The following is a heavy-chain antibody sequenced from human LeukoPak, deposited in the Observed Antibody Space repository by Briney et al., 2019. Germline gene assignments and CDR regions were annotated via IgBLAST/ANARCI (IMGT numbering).Heavy chain of an antibody. CDR2: INTNTGNP. Sequence: ASVKVTCEASGYTFTSYAMNWARQAPGQGLEWMGRINTNTGNPTYAQGFTGRFVFSLDTSVSTAYLQISSLKAEDTAVYYCARETSGWPGYYGMDVWGQGTTVTVSS. J-gene: IGHJ6*02. V-gene: IGHV7-4-1*02. D-gene: IGHD6-19*01. CDR3: ARETSGWPGYYGMDV. CDR1: GYTFTSYA.